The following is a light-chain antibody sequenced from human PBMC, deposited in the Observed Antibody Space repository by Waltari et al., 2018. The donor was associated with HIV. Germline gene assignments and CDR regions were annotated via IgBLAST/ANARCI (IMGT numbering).Light chain of an antibody. V-gene: IGLV2-11*01. CDR1: SSDVGAYDY. CDR2: DVS. Sequence: QSALTQPRSVSGSPGQSVTISCTGTSSDVGAYDYVSWYKQHPGKAHKLILYDVSQRPSGCPDRFSGSKSGDTASLTISGLQGEDEAEYYCCSYAGAYTVILGGGTKLTVL. CDR3: CSYAGAYTVI. J-gene: IGLJ2*01.